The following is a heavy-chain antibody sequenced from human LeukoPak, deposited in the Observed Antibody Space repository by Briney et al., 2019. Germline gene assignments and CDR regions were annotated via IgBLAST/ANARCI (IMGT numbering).Heavy chain of an antibody. Sequence: SETLSLTCAVSGYSISSGYYWGWIRQPPGKGLEWIGSIYHSGSTYYNPSLKSRVTISGDMSKNQFSLRLTSVTAADTAVYYCASDNYWGQGTLVTVSS. J-gene: IGHJ4*02. CDR3: ASDNY. CDR1: GYSISSGYY. V-gene: IGHV4-38-2*01. D-gene: IGHD3-9*01. CDR2: IYHSGST.